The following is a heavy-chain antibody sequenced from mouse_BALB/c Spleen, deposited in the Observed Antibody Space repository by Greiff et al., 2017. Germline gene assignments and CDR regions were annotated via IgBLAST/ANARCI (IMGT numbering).Heavy chain of an antibody. J-gene: IGHJ4*01. CDR2: ISSGGSYT. CDR3: ASHYYGSVRGAMDD. V-gene: IGHV5-6*01. CDR1: GFTFSSYG. Sequence: EVQLVESGGDLVKPGGSLKLSCAASGFTFSSYGMSWVRQTPDKRLEWVATISSGGSYTYYPDSVKGRFTISRDNAKNTLYLQMSSLKSEDTAMYYCASHYYGSVRGAMDDWGQGTSVTVSS. D-gene: IGHD1-1*01.